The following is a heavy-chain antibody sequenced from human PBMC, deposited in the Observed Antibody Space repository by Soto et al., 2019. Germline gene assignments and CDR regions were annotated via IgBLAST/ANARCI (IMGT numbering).Heavy chain of an antibody. J-gene: IGHJ2*01. V-gene: IGHV3-30*18. CDR3: ANDVVTTVVTQTGRDL. Sequence: QVQLVESGGGVVQPGRSLRLSCAASGFTFSSYGMHWVRQAPGKGLEWVAVISYDGSNKYYADSVKGRFTISRDNSKNTLYLQMNSLRAEDTAVYYCANDVVTTVVTQTGRDLWGRGTLVTVSS. CDR2: ISYDGSNK. D-gene: IGHD4-17*01. CDR1: GFTFSSYG.